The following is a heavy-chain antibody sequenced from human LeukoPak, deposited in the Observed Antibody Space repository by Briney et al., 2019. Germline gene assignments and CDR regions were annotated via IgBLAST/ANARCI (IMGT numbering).Heavy chain of an antibody. D-gene: IGHD6-6*01. V-gene: IGHV3-74*01. J-gene: IGHJ4*02. CDR2: INSDGSST. CDR3: ARGLSGYASSLGY. Sequence: GGSLRLSCAASGFTYSKFGMHWVRQPPGKGLVWVSRINSDGSSTSYADSVRGRFSISRDNAKNTLYLQMNSLRAEDTDVYYCARGLSGYASSLGYWGQGTLVTVSA. CDR1: GFTYSKFG.